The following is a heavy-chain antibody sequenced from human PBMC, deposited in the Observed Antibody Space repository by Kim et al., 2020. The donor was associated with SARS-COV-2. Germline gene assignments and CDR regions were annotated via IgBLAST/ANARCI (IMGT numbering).Heavy chain of an antibody. CDR2: ISAYNGNT. J-gene: IGHJ1*01. CDR1: GYTFTSYG. CDR3: ARDRYSSSWPHRPEYFQH. Sequence: ASVKVSCKASGYTFTSYGISWVRQAPGQGLEWMGWISAYNGNTNYAQKLQGRVTMTTDTSTSTAYMELRSLRSDDTAVYYCARDRYSSSWPHRPEYFQHWGQGTLVTVSS. D-gene: IGHD6-13*01. V-gene: IGHV1-18*01.